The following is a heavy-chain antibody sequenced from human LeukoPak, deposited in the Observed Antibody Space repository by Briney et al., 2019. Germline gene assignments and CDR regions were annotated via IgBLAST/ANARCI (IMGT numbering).Heavy chain of an antibody. CDR1: GGSIAGSSNY. Sequence: PSETLSLTCTVSGGSIAGSSNYWVWIRQPPGKGLEYLGRIYNTGSTNYNPSLKGRITISLDTSKNQFSLNLSSVTAADTAVYYCARTGDWGWGYFDNWGQGTLVTVSS. D-gene: IGHD7-27*01. CDR3: ARTGDWGWGYFDN. CDR2: IYNTGST. V-gene: IGHV4-39*07. J-gene: IGHJ4*02.